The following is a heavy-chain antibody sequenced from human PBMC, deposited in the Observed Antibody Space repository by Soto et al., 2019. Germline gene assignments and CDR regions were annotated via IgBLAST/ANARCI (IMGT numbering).Heavy chain of an antibody. V-gene: IGHV3-30*19. CDR1: GFTFRSYV. D-gene: IGHD4-17*01. J-gene: IGHJ1*01. CDR3: ARWGTTVGLDV. Sequence: QVQLVESGGGVVQPGTSLRVSCVGSGFTFRSYVIHWVRQAPGKGLEWVALTSYDGTDKYYGDSVRGRFTISRDNSRNTVDLQMDSLRLEDTARYYCARWGTTVGLDVWGQGTLVSVSS. CDR2: TSYDGTDK.